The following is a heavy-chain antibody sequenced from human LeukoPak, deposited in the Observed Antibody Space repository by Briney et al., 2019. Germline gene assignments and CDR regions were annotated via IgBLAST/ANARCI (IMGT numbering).Heavy chain of an antibody. J-gene: IGHJ4*02. CDR1: GGSISSSSYY. V-gene: IGHV4-39*07. Sequence: SETLSLTCTVSGGSISSSSYYWGWIRQPPGKGLEWIGSIYYSGSTYYNPSLKSRVTISVDTSKNQFSLKLSSVTAADTAVYYCARVTTVVTYFDYWGQGTLVTVSS. D-gene: IGHD4-23*01. CDR3: ARVTTVVTYFDY. CDR2: IYYSGST.